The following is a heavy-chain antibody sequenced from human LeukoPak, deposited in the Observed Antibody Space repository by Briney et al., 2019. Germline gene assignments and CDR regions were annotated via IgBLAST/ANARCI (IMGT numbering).Heavy chain of an antibody. Sequence: ASVKLFCKASGYTFTGYFIHWVRQAPGQGLEWMGWINPNSGGTNYAQKFQDRVSMTRDTYISTVYMELSRLRSEGTAVYYCAREDCVGDCYHYWGQGTLVTVSS. CDR1: GYTFTGYF. J-gene: IGHJ4*02. V-gene: IGHV1-2*02. D-gene: IGHD2-21*02. CDR2: INPNSGGT. CDR3: AREDCVGDCYHY.